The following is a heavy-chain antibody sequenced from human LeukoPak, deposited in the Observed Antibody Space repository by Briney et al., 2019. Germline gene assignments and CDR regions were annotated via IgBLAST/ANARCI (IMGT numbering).Heavy chain of an antibody. CDR2: IYYSGNT. Sequence: PETLSLTCTVSGGSISSSYWSWIRQPPGKGLEWIGYIYYSGNTNYNPSLKSRVTISLDTSKNQFSLKLSSVTTADTAVYYCARSVVTLYWYFDLWGRGTLVTVSS. V-gene: IGHV4-59*01. CDR1: GGSISSSY. D-gene: IGHD4-23*01. CDR3: ARSVVTLYWYFDL. J-gene: IGHJ2*01.